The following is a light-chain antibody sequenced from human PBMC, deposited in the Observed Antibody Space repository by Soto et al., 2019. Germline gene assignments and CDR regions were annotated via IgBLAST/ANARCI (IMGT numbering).Light chain of an antibody. CDR1: QSVSSY. CDR2: DAS. J-gene: IGKJ5*01. Sequence: EIVLTQSPATLSFSPGERATLSCRASQSVSSYLAWYQQNPGQAPRLLIYDASNRATGIPARFSGSGSGTDFTLTISSLEPEDFAVYYCQQRSNWPPITFGQGTRLEIK. CDR3: QQRSNWPPIT. V-gene: IGKV3-11*01.